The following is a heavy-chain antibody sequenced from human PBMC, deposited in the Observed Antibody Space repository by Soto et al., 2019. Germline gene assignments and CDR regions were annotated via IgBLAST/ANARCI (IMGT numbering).Heavy chain of an antibody. D-gene: IGHD3-10*01. V-gene: IGHV3-23*01. CDR2: ISGSGGST. J-gene: IGHJ4*02. CDR1: GFTFSSYA. Sequence: GGSLRLSCAASGFTFSSYAMSWVRQAPGKGLEWVSAISGSGGSTYYADSVKGRFTISRDNSKNTLYLQMNSLRAEDTAVYYCAEAQGYYGSGSNYYFDYWGQGTLVTVSS. CDR3: AEAQGYYGSGSNYYFDY.